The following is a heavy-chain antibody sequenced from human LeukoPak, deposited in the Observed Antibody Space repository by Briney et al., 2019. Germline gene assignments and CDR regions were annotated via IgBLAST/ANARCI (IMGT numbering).Heavy chain of an antibody. CDR3: ARDLDDYVWGPPSGQTNFDY. D-gene: IGHD3-16*01. V-gene: IGHV1-2*02. CDR1: GYTFTGYY. J-gene: IGHJ4*02. Sequence: ASVKVSCKASGYTFTGYYMHWVRQAPGQGLEWMGWINPNSGGTNYAQKFQGRVTMTRDTSISTAYMELRSLRSDDTAVYYCARDLDDYVWGPPSGQTNFDYWGQGTLVTVSS. CDR2: INPNSGGT.